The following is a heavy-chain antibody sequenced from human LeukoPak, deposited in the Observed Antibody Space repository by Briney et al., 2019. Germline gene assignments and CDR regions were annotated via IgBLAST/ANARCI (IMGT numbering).Heavy chain of an antibody. CDR2: IKHDGSEK. V-gene: IGHV3-7*01. CDR3: ARSDSSGWYGEYYYYMDV. Sequence: GGSLRLSCAASGFTSSSHWMSWVRQAPGKGLEWVANIKHDGSEKDYVDSVEGRFTISRDNVKNSLYLQMDSLRAEDTAVYYCARSDSSGWYGEYYYYMDVWGKGTTVTVSS. CDR1: GFTSSSHW. D-gene: IGHD6-19*01. J-gene: IGHJ6*03.